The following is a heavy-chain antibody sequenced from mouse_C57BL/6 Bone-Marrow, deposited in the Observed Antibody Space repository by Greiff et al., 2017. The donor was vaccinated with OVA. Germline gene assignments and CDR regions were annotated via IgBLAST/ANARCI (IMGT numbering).Heavy chain of an antibody. CDR1: GYTFTSYW. J-gene: IGHJ4*01. CDR3: ARGNYGNPYYAMDY. CDR2: IDPSDSYT. V-gene: IGHV1-50*01. Sequence: VQLQQSGAELVKPGASVKLSCKASGYTFTSYWMQWVKQRPGQGLEWIGEIDPSDSYTNYNQKFKGKATLTVDTSSSTAYMQLSSLTSEDSAVYYCARGNYGNPYYAMDYWGQGTSVTVSS. D-gene: IGHD2-1*01.